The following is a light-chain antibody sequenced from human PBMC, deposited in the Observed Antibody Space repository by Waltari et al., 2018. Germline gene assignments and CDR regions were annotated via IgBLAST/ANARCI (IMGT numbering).Light chain of an antibody. V-gene: IGKV3-11*01. J-gene: IGKJ4*01. Sequence: DIVVTQSPATLSLSPGERATLSCRTSQSISNYLAWYQQKPGQAPRLLIYDASNRATGIPARFSGSGSGTDFTLTITSLEPEDVAVYYCQQRSNWLTFGGGTKVEIK. CDR1: QSISNY. CDR3: QQRSNWLT. CDR2: DAS.